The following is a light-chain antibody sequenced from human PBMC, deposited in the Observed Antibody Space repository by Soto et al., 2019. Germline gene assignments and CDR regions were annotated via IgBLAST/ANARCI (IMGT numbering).Light chain of an antibody. CDR1: QSVSSN. CDR3: QQYNNWPPWT. Sequence: EIVMRQSPATLSVSPGERAALSCRDSQSVSSNLAWYQQKPGQAPRLLIYGASTRATAIPARFSGSGSGTEFTLTISSLQSEDFAVYYCQQYNNWPPWTFGQGTKVDIK. V-gene: IGKV3-15*01. CDR2: GAS. J-gene: IGKJ1*01.